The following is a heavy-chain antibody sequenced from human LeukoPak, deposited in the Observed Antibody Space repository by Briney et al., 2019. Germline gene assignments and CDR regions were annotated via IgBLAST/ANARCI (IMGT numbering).Heavy chain of an antibody. V-gene: IGHV1-69*13. Sequence: SVKVSCKASGGTFSSYAISWVRQAPGQGLEWMGGIIPIFGTANYAQKFQGRVTITADESTSTAYMELSSLRSEDTAVYYCARREGRIDAFDIWGQGTMVTVSS. D-gene: IGHD5-24*01. CDR2: IIPIFGTA. J-gene: IGHJ3*02. CDR3: ARREGRIDAFDI. CDR1: GGTFSSYA.